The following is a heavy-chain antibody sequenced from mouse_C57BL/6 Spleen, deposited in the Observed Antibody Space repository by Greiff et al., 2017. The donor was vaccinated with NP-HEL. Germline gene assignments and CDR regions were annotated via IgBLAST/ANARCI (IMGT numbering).Heavy chain of an antibody. Sequence: QVQLQQPGAELVKPGASVKMSCKASGYTFTSYWITWVKQRPGQGLEWIGDIYPGSGSTNYNEKFKSKATLTVDTSSSTAYMQLSSLTSEDSAVYYCAAYYYGSSYRFAYWGQGTLVTVSA. CDR2: IYPGSGST. J-gene: IGHJ3*01. CDR3: AAYYYGSSYRFAY. V-gene: IGHV1-55*01. D-gene: IGHD1-1*01. CDR1: GYTFTSYW.